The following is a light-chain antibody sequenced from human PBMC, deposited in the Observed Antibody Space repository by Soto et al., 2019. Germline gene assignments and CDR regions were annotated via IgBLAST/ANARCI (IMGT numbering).Light chain of an antibody. V-gene: IGKV1-9*01. CDR2: AAS. Sequence: DIQLTQSPSFLSASVGDRVTITCRASQVITSYLAWYQQKPGKAPKVLIYAASTLLSGVPSRFSGSGSGTEFTLTISSLQPEDFATYYCQQLNSYPPHFGQGTKLESK. CDR1: QVITSY. CDR3: QQLNSYPPH. J-gene: IGKJ2*01.